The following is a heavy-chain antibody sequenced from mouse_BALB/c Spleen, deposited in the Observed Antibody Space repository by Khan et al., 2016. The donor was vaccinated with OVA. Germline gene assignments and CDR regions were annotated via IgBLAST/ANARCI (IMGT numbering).Heavy chain of an antibody. J-gene: IGHJ3*01. D-gene: IGHD1-1*01. CDR1: GYSFTDYT. CDR2: INPYNGFT. CDR3: ARGNYYGSNSWFAY. Sequence: EVQLQQPRPELVKPGASMKISCKASGYSFTDYTMNWVKQSHGKNLEWIGLINPYNGFTTYNQKFKGKATLTVHKSSSTAYMELLSLTSEDSAVYYCARGNYYGSNSWFAYWGQGTLVTVSA. V-gene: IGHV1-18*01.